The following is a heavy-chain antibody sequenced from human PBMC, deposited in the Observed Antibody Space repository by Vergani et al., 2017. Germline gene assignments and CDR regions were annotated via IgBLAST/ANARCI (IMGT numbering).Heavy chain of an antibody. CDR1: GFTFSSYS. J-gene: IGHJ4*02. D-gene: IGHD4-11*01. CDR3: ARAWVGVTTDFDY. V-gene: IGHV3-21*01. CDR2: ISSSSSYI. Sequence: EVQLVESGGGLVKPGGSLRLSCAASGFTFSSYSMNWVRQAPGKGLEWVSSISSSSSYIYYADSVKGRFTISRDNAKNSLYLQMNSLRAEDTALYYCARAWVGVTTDFDYWGQGTLVTVSS.